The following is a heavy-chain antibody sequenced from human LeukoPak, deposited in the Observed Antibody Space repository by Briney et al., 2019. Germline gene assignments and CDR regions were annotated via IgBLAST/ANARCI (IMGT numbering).Heavy chain of an antibody. Sequence: GGSLRLSCAASGFTLSSYWMHWVRQAPGKGLVWVSRINSDGSSTTYADSVKGRFTIPRDNAKNTLYLQMNSLRAEDTGVYYCARIASHSSSWYDGGYWGQGTLVTVSS. CDR2: INSDGSST. D-gene: IGHD6-13*01. CDR1: GFTLSSYW. CDR3: ARIASHSSSWYDGGY. J-gene: IGHJ4*02. V-gene: IGHV3-74*01.